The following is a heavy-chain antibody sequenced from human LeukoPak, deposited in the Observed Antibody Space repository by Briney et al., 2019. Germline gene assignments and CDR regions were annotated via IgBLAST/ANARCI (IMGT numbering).Heavy chain of an antibody. CDR1: GFTFSSYA. V-gene: IGHV3-23*01. D-gene: IGHD5-24*01. J-gene: IGHJ4*02. CDR2: ISGSGGST. Sequence: PGGSLRLSCAASGFTFSSYAMSWVRQAPGKGLEWVSGISGSGGSTYYADSVKGRFTISRDNSKNTLYLQMNSLRAEDTAVYYCAKDRRDGYNWIGYWGQGTLVTVSS. CDR3: AKDRRDGYNWIGY.